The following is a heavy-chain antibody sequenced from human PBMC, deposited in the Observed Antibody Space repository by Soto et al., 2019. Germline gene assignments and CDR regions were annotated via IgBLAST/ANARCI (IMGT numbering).Heavy chain of an antibody. CDR2: INAGNGNT. D-gene: IGHD2-21*02. CDR1: GYTFTSYA. J-gene: IGHJ4*02. CDR3: ARSIVVVTALDY. V-gene: IGHV1-3*05. Sequence: QVQLVQSGAEEKKPGASVKVSCKASGYTFTSYAMHWVRQAPGQRLEWMGWINAGNGNTKYSQKFQGRVNITRDTSASKAYMELSSLRSEDTAVYYCARSIVVVTALDYWGQGTLVTVSS.